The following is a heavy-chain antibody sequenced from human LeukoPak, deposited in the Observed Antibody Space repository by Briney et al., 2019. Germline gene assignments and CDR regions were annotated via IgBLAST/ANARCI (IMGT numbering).Heavy chain of an antibody. CDR3: ARGFITGFDY. V-gene: IGHV4-4*08. J-gene: IGHJ4*02. Sequence: ADTLSLTCTVSGGSISSYYWSWIRQPPGKGLEWIGYIYTGGSTNYNPSLKSRVTISVDTPKNQFSLKLSPVTAADTAVYYCARGFITGFDYWGQGTLVTVSS. D-gene: IGHD3-22*01. CDR2: IYTGGST. CDR1: GGSISSYY.